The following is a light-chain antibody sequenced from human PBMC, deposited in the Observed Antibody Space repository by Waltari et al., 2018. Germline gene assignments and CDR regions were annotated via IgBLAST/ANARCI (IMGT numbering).Light chain of an antibody. J-gene: IGLJ3*02. CDR1: SSDVGGYNY. V-gene: IGLV2-14*01. CDR3: SSYTSSSTWV. Sequence: QSALTQPASVSGSPGQSITISCPGTSSDVGGYNYVSWYQQHPGKAPKLMIYDVSTRPSGVCNRFSGAKSGNTAYLTISGLQAEDEADYYCSSYTSSSTWVFGGGTKLTVL. CDR2: DVS.